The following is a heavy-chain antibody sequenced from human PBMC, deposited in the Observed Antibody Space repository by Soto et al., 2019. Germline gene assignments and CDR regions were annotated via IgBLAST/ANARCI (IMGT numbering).Heavy chain of an antibody. CDR1: GFTFSSYS. Sequence: GSLRLSCAASGFTFSSYSMNWVRQAPGKGLEWVSSISSSSSYIYYADSVKGRFTISRDNAKNSLYLQMNSLRAEDTAVYYCARAEGLPGIAVAGSRWFDPWGQGTLVTVSS. D-gene: IGHD6-19*01. J-gene: IGHJ5*02. CDR2: ISSSSSYI. CDR3: ARAEGLPGIAVAGSRWFDP. V-gene: IGHV3-21*01.